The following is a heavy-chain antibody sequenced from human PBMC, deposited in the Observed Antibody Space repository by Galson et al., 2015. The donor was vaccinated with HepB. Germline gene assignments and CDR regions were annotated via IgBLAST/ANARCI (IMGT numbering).Heavy chain of an antibody. V-gene: IGHV3-33*01. Sequence: SLRLACAASGVAFNNYVMHWVRQAPGEGLEWVAVIWGDGSNKYYADSVKGRFTISRDNSKNTLYLQMNSLSAEDTAVYSCARGLPGDSAYDWGSLDYWGQGTLVTVSS. J-gene: IGHJ4*02. CDR1: GVAFNNYV. CDR3: ARGLPGDSAYDWGSLDY. CDR2: IWGDGSNK. D-gene: IGHD3-10*01.